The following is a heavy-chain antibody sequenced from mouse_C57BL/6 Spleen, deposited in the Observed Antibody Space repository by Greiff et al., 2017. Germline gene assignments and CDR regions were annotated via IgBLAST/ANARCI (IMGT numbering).Heavy chain of an antibody. CDR1: GYSFTDYN. CDR3: ARSEDGYYDYAMDY. D-gene: IGHD2-3*01. V-gene: IGHV1-39*01. CDR2: INPNYGTT. J-gene: IGHJ4*01. Sequence: EVQLVESGPELVKPGASVKISCKASGYSFTDYNMNWVKQSNGKSLEWIGVINPNYGTTSYNQKFKGKATLTVDQSSSTAYMQLNSLTSEDSAVYYCARSEDGYYDYAMDYWGQGTSVTVSS.